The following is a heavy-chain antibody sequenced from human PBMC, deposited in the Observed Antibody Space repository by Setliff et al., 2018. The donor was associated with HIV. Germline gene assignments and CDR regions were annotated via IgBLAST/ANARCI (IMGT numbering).Heavy chain of an antibody. CDR1: GRTFSSYA. J-gene: IGHJ6*03. Sequence: VKVSCKASGRTFSSYAISWVRQTPGRGLEWMGGIIPIFGTANYAQKFQGRVTITADESTSTAYMELSRLRSEDTAVYYCARHGVVHPVHYYYYYMDVWGKGTTVTVSS. D-gene: IGHD2-15*01. V-gene: IGHV1-69*01. CDR2: IIPIFGTA. CDR3: ARHGVVHPVHYYYYYMDV.